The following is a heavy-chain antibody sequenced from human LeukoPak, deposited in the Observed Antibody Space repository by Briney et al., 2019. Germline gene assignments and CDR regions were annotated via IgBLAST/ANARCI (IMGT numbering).Heavy chain of an antibody. CDR2: ISSSSSYI. V-gene: IGHV3-21*01. Sequence: GGSLRLSCAASGFTFSSYSMNWDRQAPGKGLEWVSSISSSSSYIYYADSVKGRFTISRDNAKNSLYLQMNSLRAEDTAVYYCARHDIVVMHGMDVWGQGTTVTVSS. D-gene: IGHD2-15*01. CDR1: GFTFSSYS. J-gene: IGHJ6*02. CDR3: ARHDIVVMHGMDV.